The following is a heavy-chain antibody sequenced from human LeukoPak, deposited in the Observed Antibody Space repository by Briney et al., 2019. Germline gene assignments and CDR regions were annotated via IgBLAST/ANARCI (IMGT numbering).Heavy chain of an antibody. Sequence: ASVKVSCKASGYTLTTYGISWVRQAPGQGLEWIGWISGYNSNAHYTQNFQGRVTMITDTSTCTAYMELRSLTSDDTAVYYCARVGRDCSSIMCTWNDWLDPWGQGTLVTVSS. D-gene: IGHD2-2*01. CDR2: ISGYNSNA. J-gene: IGHJ5*02. CDR3: ARVGRDCSSIMCTWNDWLDP. V-gene: IGHV1-18*01. CDR1: GYTLTTYG.